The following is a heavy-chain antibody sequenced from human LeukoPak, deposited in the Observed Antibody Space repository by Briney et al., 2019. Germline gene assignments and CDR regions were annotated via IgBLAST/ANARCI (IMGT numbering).Heavy chain of an antibody. V-gene: IGHV1-8*01. CDR1: GYTFTSYD. CDR3: ARALSWTTISYYYMDV. Sequence: ASVKVSRKASGYTFTSYDINWVRQATGQGLEWLGWMNPNSGNTGYAQKFQGRVTMTKNTSITTAYMELSSLRSEDTAVYYCARALSWTTISYYYMDVWGKGTTVTVSS. J-gene: IGHJ6*03. D-gene: IGHD2/OR15-2a*01. CDR2: MNPNSGNT.